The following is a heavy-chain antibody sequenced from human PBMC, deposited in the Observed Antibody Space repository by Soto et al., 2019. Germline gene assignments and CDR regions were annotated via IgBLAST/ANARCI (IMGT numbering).Heavy chain of an antibody. CDR2: INPVNGNT. CDR1: GYTFTTYT. Sequence: QVQLVQSGAEVKKPGASVMLSCKASGYTFTTYTMNWVRQAHGQRLEWLGWINPVNGNTKSSQKFQDRVIITRDTSASTAYMELRSLRSEDTAVYYCARGIATGQLDTWGQGTLVIVSS. D-gene: IGHD6-13*01. J-gene: IGHJ5*02. CDR3: ARGIATGQLDT. V-gene: IGHV1-3*01.